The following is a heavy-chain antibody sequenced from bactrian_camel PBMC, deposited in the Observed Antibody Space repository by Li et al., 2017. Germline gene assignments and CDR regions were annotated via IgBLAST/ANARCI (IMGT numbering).Heavy chain of an antibody. Sequence: VQLVESGGALVQPGGSLRLSCAASGFTFSDYGMSWVRQTPGKGLEWVAGIHYSGEHTRVVDSVKGRFTISRDDAKNTLYLQMSSLKPEDTAVYYCVRDTLLRSCSVPYCSNEFGYWGQGTQVTVS. CDR2: IHYSGEHT. J-gene: IGHJ6*01. D-gene: IGHD3*01. CDR3: VRDTLLRSCSVPYCSNEFGY. CDR1: GFTFSDYG. V-gene: IGHV3S40*01.